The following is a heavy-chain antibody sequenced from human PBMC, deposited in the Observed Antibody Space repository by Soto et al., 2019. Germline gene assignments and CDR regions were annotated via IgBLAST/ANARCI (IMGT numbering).Heavy chain of an antibody. CDR2: ISGGGSTK. V-gene: IGHV3-11*01. CDR3: ASDPYYYASGF. J-gene: IGHJ4*02. D-gene: IGHD3-10*01. CDR1: GFRFSDHY. Sequence: GSLRLSCAAPGFRFSDHYMTWIRQAPGKGLEWVSKISGGGSTKYYADSVKGRFTVSRDNARNSLYLQMNSLRAEDTAVYYCASDPYYYASGFWGQGTLVTVSS.